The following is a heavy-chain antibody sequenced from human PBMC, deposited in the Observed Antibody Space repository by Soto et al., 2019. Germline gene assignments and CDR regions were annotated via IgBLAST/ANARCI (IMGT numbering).Heavy chain of an antibody. Sequence: DYYMSWIRQAPGKGLEWVSHISSGGSDKYHADSVKGRFTISRDNAKKSLYLQMNSLRAEDTAVYYCARDLGGYCSSTSCLDAFDIWGQGTMVTVSS. CDR1: DYY. D-gene: IGHD2-2*01. V-gene: IGHV3-11*01. J-gene: IGHJ3*02. CDR2: ISSGGSDK. CDR3: ARDLGGYCSSTSCLDAFDI.